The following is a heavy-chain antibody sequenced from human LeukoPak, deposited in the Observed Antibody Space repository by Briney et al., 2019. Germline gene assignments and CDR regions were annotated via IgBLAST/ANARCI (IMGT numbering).Heavy chain of an antibody. J-gene: IGHJ4*02. CDR1: GFTFSSYG. D-gene: IGHD1-26*01. CDR3: AKDKVGATRD. CDR2: ISYDGSNK. V-gene: IGHV3-30*18. Sequence: GGSLRLSCAASGFTFSSYGMHWVRQAPGEGLEWVAVISYDGSNKYYADSVKGRFTISRDNSKNTLYLQMNSLRAEDTAVYYCAKDKVGATRDWGQGTLVTVSS.